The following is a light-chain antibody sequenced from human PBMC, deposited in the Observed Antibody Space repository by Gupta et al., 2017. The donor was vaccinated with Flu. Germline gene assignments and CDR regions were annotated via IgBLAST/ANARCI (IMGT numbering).Light chain of an antibody. CDR2: AAS. V-gene: IGKV1-39*01. CDR1: QSISSY. Sequence: DIQMTQSPSSLSASVGDRVTITCRASQSISSYLNWYQQKPGKAPKLLIYAASSLQSGVPSRFSGSGSGTDFTLTISSLQPEDFATYYCQQSYSKPPWTFGQGTKVEIK. J-gene: IGKJ1*01. CDR3: QQSYSKPPWT.